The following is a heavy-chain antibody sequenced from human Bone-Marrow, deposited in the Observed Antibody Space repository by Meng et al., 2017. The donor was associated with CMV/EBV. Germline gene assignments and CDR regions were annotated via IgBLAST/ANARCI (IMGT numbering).Heavy chain of an antibody. CDR1: GGAISTYY. CDR2: IYHTGST. Sequence: SETLSLTCTVSGGAISTYYWSWIRQPPGKGLEWIGYIYHTGSTNYNPSLKSRVTISVDTSKNQFSLKLSSVTAADTAVYYCARERGDWGAMASYYYGMDVWGQGTTVTVSS. CDR3: ARERGDWGAMASYYYGMDV. V-gene: IGHV4-59*01. J-gene: IGHJ6*02. D-gene: IGHD3-16*01.